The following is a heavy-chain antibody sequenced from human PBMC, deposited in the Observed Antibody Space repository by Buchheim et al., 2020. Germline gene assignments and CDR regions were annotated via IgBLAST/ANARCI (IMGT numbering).Heavy chain of an antibody. CDR1: GGPFSNFV. V-gene: IGHV1-69*12. CDR3: ARDPTQYDILTGYFDS. J-gene: IGHJ4*02. CDR2: GIPVFRRA. Sequence: QVHLVQSGAEVKKPGSSVRVSCKASGGPFSNFVVHWVRQAPGQGLEWMGGGIPVFRRADYAQTFQGRVTITADESTSTSYMELSSLTSEDTAVYYCARDPTQYDILTGYFDSWGQGTL. D-gene: IGHD3-9*01.